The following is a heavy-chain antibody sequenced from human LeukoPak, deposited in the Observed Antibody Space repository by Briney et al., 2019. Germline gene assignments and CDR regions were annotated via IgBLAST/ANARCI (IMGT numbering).Heavy chain of an antibody. D-gene: IGHD3-22*01. CDR2: IYYSGST. Sequence: ETSETLSLTCTVSGGSISSSSYYWGWIRQPPGKGLEWIGSIYYSGSTYYNPSLKSRVTISVDTSKNQFSLKLTSVTAADTAVYYCARHDGCASGYCAFDIWGQGTMVTVSS. J-gene: IGHJ3*02. CDR1: GGSISSSSYY. V-gene: IGHV4-39*07. CDR3: ARHDGCASGYCAFDI.